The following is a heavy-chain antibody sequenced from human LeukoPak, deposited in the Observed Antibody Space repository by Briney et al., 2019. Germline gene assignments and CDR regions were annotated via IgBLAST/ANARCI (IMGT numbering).Heavy chain of an antibody. D-gene: IGHD6-6*01. CDR2: ISAYNGNT. Sequence: ASVKVSCKASGYTFTSYGISWVRQAPGQGLEWMGWISAYNGNTNYAQKLQGRVTMTTDTSTSTAYMELRSLRSDDTAVYYCAWATSSHDAFDIWGQGTMVTVSS. CDR1: GYTFTSYG. V-gene: IGHV1-18*01. J-gene: IGHJ3*02. CDR3: AWATSSHDAFDI.